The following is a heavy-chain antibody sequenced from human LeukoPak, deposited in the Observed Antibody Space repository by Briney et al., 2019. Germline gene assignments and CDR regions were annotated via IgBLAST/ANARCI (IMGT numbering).Heavy chain of an antibody. J-gene: IGHJ5*02. Sequence: ASVKVSCKASGYTFTSYGISWVRQVPGQGLEWMGWISAYNGNTNYAQKLQGRVTMTTDTSTSTAYMELRSLRSDDTAVYYCARGLYYYGSGSGKNWFDPWGQGTLVTVSS. CDR3: ARGLYYYGSGSGKNWFDP. D-gene: IGHD3-10*01. V-gene: IGHV1-18*01. CDR1: GYTFTSYG. CDR2: ISAYNGNT.